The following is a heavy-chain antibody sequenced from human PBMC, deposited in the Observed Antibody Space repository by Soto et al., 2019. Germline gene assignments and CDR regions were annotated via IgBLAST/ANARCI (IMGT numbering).Heavy chain of an antibody. Sequence: EVQLVESGGDLVQPGGSLRLSCAASGFTFSSYWMNWVRQAPGKGLEWVANIKQDGSEKHDVDSVKGRFTISRDNARNPLYLQMNSLRAEDTAVYYCARTYYDTIWGSYPLASWRQGTLVTVSS. CDR3: ARTYYDTIWGSYPLAS. D-gene: IGHD3-16*02. CDR2: IKQDGSEK. V-gene: IGHV3-7*01. CDR1: GFTFSSYW. J-gene: IGHJ4*02.